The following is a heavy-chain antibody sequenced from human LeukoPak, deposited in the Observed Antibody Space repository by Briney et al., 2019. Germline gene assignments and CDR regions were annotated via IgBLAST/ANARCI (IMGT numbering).Heavy chain of an antibody. V-gene: IGHV3-30*04. CDR1: GFTFSSYA. Sequence: GGSLRLSCAASGFTFSSYAMHWVRQAPGKGLEWVAVISYDGSNKYYADSVKGRFTIARDNSKNTLYLQMNSLRAEDTAVYYCARGHLVRGVIVGANWFDPWGQGTLVTVSS. D-gene: IGHD3-10*01. CDR3: ARGHLVRGVIVGANWFDP. J-gene: IGHJ5*02. CDR2: ISYDGSNK.